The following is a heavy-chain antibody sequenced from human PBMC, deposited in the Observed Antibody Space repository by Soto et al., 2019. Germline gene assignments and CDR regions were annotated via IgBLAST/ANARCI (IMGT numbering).Heavy chain of an antibody. J-gene: IGHJ4*02. CDR2: IYYSGST. CDR1: GGSISSYY. V-gene: IGHV4-59*01. D-gene: IGHD3-9*01. CDR3: ASLGGYDILTGYYPLDY. Sequence: PSETLFLTCTVSGGSISSYYWSWIRQPPGKGLEWIGYIYYSGSTNYNPSLKSRVTISVDTSKNQFSLKLSSVTAADTAVYYCASLGGYDILTGYYPLDYWGQGNLVTVSS.